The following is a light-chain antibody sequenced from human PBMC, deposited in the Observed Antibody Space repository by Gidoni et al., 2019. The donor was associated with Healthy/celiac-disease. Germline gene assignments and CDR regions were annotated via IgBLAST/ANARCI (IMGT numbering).Light chain of an antibody. CDR2: AAS. V-gene: IGKV1-39*01. Sequence: DIKMTQSPSSLSASVGDRVTITCRASQSISSYLNWYQQKPGKAPKLLIYAASSLQSGVPSRFSGSGSGTDFTLTISSLQPEAFATYYCQQSYSTPSSFGQGTKLEIK. CDR1: QSISSY. J-gene: IGKJ2*03. CDR3: QQSYSTPSS.